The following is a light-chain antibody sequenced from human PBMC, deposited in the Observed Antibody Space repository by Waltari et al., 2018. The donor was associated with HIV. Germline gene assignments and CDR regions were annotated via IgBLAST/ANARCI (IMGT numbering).Light chain of an antibody. CDR1: ALPKQY. CDR2: KDS. Sequence: SYELTQPPSVSVSPGQTARITCSGDALPKQYAYWYQQKPGQAPLLVIYKDSERPSGIPGLFSGSSSGTTVTLTISGVQAEDEADYYCQSADSSGTYVVFGGGTKLTVL. V-gene: IGLV3-25*03. CDR3: QSADSSGTYVV. J-gene: IGLJ2*01.